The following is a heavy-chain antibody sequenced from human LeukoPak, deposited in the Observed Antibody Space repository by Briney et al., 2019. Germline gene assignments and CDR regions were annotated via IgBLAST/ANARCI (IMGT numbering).Heavy chain of an antibody. J-gene: IGHJ3*02. CDR1: GFTLSTYV. D-gene: IGHD3-22*01. CDR3: VRAGSSSGYCDVFDI. V-gene: IGHV3-30-3*01. CDR2: TSVDGISK. Sequence: GGSLRLSCAASGFTLSTYVMHWVRQAPGKGLEWVAGTSVDGISKYYADSVKGRFIISRDNSKNTLDLQMNSLRAEDTAVYYCVRAGSSSGYCDVFDIWGQGTLVTVSS.